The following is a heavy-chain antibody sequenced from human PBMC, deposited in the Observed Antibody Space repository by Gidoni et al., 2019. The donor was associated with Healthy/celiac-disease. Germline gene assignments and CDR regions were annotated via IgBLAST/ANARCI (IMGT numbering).Heavy chain of an antibody. V-gene: IGHV1-8*01. CDR3: ARMDGVVIPILYYYGMDV. J-gene: IGHJ6*02. CDR1: GYTFTSYD. Sequence: QVQLVQSGAEVKKPGASVKVSCKASGYTFTSYDINWVRQATGQGLEWMGWMNPNSGNTGYAQKFQGRVTMTRNTSISTAYMELSSLRSEDTAVYYCARMDGVVIPILYYYGMDVWGQGTTVTVSS. D-gene: IGHD3-3*01. CDR2: MNPNSGNT.